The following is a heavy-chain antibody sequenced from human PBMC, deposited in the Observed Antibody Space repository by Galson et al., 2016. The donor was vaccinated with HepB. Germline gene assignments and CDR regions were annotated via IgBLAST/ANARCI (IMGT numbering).Heavy chain of an antibody. Sequence: SVKVSCKASGGSFSSRAIGWVRQAPGHGLEWIGGIIPIFGTAEYTQKFQGKVTITADESTSTAYMELTNLRSEDTAVYYCATVGGEHDDGDYNLMPVWAYFDPWGQGTLVTVSS. J-gene: IGHJ5*02. CDR1: GGSFSSRA. V-gene: IGHV1-69*13. D-gene: IGHD4-17*01. CDR3: ATVGGEHDDGDYNLMPVWAYFDP. CDR2: IIPIFGTA.